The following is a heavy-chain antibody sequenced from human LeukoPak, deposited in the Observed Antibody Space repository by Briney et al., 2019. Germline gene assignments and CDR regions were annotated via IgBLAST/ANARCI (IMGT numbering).Heavy chain of an antibody. J-gene: IGHJ4*02. Sequence: GGSLRLSCAASGFTFSSYSMNWVRQAPGKGLEWVSYISSSSSTIYYADSVKGRFTISRDNAKNSLYLQMNSLRAEDTAVYYCARWGRNVLLWFGERANFDYWGQGTLVTVSS. D-gene: IGHD3-10*01. CDR2: ISSSSSTI. V-gene: IGHV3-48*04. CDR1: GFTFSSYS. CDR3: ARWGRNVLLWFGERANFDY.